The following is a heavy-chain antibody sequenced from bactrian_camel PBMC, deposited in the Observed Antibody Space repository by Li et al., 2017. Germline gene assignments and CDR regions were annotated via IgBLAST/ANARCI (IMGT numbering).Heavy chain of an antibody. D-gene: IGHD6*01. J-gene: IGHJ4*01. Sequence: HVQLVESGGGSVQTGGSLRLPCAAVRDTNTDPFHCMGWFRQGPGKEREEVATIHAGGTTHYAASTAGRFTISRDGTKNTMALQMNMLKPEDTDLYYCAATPVGTVTGTSCRGPIGMYFGQGTQVTVS. CDR1: RDTNTDPFHC. CDR2: IHAGGTT. V-gene: IGHV3S53*01.